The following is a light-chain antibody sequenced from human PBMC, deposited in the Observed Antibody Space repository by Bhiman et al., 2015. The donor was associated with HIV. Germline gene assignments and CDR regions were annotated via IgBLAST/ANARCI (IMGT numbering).Light chain of an antibody. Sequence: SYELTQPPSVSVSPGQTARIPCSGDALPKQYAYWYQQKPGQAPVLVIYKDSERPSGIPERISGSSSGTTVTLTISGVQAEDEADYYCHSADNRGTGVFGGGTKLTVL. V-gene: IGLV3-25*03. CDR1: ALPKQY. CDR2: KDS. J-gene: IGLJ2*01. CDR3: HSADNRGTGV.